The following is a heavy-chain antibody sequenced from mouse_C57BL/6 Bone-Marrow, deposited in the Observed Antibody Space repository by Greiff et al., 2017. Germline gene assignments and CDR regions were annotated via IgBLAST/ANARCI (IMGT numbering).Heavy chain of an antibody. V-gene: IGHV1-39*01. J-gene: IGHJ4*01. CDR1: GYSFTDYN. CDR2: INPNYGTT. Sequence: EVKLMESGPELVKPGASVKISCKASGYSFTDYNMNWVQQSNGKSLEWIGVINPNYGTTSYNQKFKGKATVTVDKSSSTAYMQLNSLTSEDSAVYYCARGYDYDYAMDYWGQGTSVTVSS. CDR3: ARGYDYDYAMDY. D-gene: IGHD2-4*01.